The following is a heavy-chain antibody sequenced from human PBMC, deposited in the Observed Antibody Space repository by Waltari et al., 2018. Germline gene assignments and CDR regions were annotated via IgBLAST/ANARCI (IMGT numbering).Heavy chain of an antibody. CDR2: IYSGGST. J-gene: IGHJ4*02. V-gene: IGHV3-66*01. D-gene: IGHD6-13*01. CDR3: AREGYYFDY. Sequence: EVQLVESGGALVQSGGSLRLSCAAPGFTVSCNYRGWVRQAPGKGLEWVSVIYSGGSTYYADSVKGRFTISRDNSKNTLYLQMNSLRAEDTAVYYCAREGYYFDYWGQGTLVTVSS. CDR1: GFTVSCNY.